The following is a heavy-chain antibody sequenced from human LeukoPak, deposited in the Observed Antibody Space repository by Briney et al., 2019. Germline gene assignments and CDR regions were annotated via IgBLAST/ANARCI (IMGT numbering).Heavy chain of an antibody. J-gene: IGHJ4*02. Sequence: GGSLRLSCAASGFTFSRYSMNWVRQAPRKGLEWVSSISDTGYYADSVKGRFTISRDNAKNSLYLQMNSLRAEDTALYYCAKDIRAEAGHFDYWGQGTLVTVSS. V-gene: IGHV3-21*04. CDR3: AKDIRAEAGHFDY. D-gene: IGHD6-19*01. CDR2: ISDTG. CDR1: GFTFSRYS.